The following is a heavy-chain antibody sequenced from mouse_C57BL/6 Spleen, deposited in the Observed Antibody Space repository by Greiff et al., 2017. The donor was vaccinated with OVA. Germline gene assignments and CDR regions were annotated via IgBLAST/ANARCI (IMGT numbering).Heavy chain of an antibody. D-gene: IGHD1-1*01. J-gene: IGHJ4*01. CDR2: IWTGGGT. CDR3: ASLYGSLAGGYAMDY. CDR1: GFSLTSYA. Sequence: QVQLKESGPGLVAPSQSLSITCTVSGFSLTSYAISWVRQPPGKGLEWLGVIWTGGGTNYNSALKSRLSISKDNSKSQVFLKMNSLQTDDTARYYCASLYGSLAGGYAMDYWGQGTSVTVSS. V-gene: IGHV2-9-1*01.